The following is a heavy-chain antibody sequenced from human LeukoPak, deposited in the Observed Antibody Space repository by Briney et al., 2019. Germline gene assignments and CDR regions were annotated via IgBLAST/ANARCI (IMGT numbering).Heavy chain of an antibody. Sequence: GGSLRLSCAASGFTFSSYAMSWVRQAPGKGLEWVSAISGSGGSTYYADSVKGRFTISRDNSKNTLYLQMNSLRAEDTAVYYCAKSPIDCGDYETHHYFDYWGQGTLVTVSS. CDR1: GFTFSSYA. CDR2: ISGSGGST. D-gene: IGHD4-17*01. V-gene: IGHV3-23*01. CDR3: AKSPIDCGDYETHHYFDY. J-gene: IGHJ4*02.